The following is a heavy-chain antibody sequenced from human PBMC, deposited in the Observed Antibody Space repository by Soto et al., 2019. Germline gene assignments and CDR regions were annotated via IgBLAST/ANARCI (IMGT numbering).Heavy chain of an antibody. D-gene: IGHD5-12*01. CDR2: ISSSGNTV. J-gene: IGHJ3*02. V-gene: IGHV3-11*01. CDR3: ARDLGGSPDVFDI. Sequence: QVQLVESGGDLVKPGGSLRLSCAASGFIFSDYYMSWIRQAPGKGLECVSSISSSGNTVYYEDSVKGRFTISRDNAKNSLYLQMNSLRAEDTAVYYCARDLGGSPDVFDIWGQGTMVTVSS. CDR1: GFIFSDYY.